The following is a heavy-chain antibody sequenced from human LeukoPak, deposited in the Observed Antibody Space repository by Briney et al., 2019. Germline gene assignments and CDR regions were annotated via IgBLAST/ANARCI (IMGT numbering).Heavy chain of an antibody. CDR1: GFTFSSYA. D-gene: IGHD3-22*01. CDR3: GRSQNYNDSSGYSY. CDR2: IIHSTDST. J-gene: IGHJ4*02. Sequence: GGSLRLSCAASGFTFSSYAMSWVRQAPGKGLEWVSVIIHSTDSTYYADSVKGRFTISRDNSKNTLYLQMNSLRAEDTAVYYCGRSQNYNDSSGYSYWGQGTLVTVSS. V-gene: IGHV3-23*01.